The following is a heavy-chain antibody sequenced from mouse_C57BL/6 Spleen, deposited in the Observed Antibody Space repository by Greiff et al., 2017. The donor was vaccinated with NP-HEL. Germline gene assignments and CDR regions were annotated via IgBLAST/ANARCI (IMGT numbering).Heavy chain of an antibody. CDR3: ARGGTWGDY. CDR2: IRNKANGYTT. J-gene: IGHJ2*01. D-gene: IGHD3-3*01. Sequence: EVQLQESGGGLVQPGGSLSLSCAASGFTFTDYYMSWVRQPPGKALEWLGFIRNKANGYTTEYSASVKGRFTISRDNSQSILYLQMNALRAEDSATYYCARGGTWGDYWGQGTTLTVSS. V-gene: IGHV7-3*01. CDR1: GFTFTDYY.